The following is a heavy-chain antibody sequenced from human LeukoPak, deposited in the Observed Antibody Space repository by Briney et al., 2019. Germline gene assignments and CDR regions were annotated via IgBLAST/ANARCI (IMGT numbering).Heavy chain of an antibody. Sequence: SETLSLTCTVSGGSISSSSYYWGWIRQPPGKGLEWIGSIDYSGSTYDNPSLKSRVTISVDTSKNQFSLKLSSVTAADTAVYYCAREAQWLEEEGSRWFDPWGQGTLVTVSS. CDR2: IDYSGST. V-gene: IGHV4-39*07. D-gene: IGHD6-19*01. CDR1: GGSISSSSYY. CDR3: AREAQWLEEEGSRWFDP. J-gene: IGHJ5*02.